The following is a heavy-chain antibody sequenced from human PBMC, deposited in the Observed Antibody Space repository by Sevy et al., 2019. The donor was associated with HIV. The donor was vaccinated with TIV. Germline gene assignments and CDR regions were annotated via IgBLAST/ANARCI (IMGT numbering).Heavy chain of an antibody. V-gene: IGHV1-18*04. Sequence: ASVKVSCKASGYTFTSYGISWVRQAPGQGLEWMGWISAYNGNTNYALKLQGRVTMTTDTSTSTAYMELRSLRSDDTAVYYCARTPYYYDCSGYWYFDLWGRGTLVTVSS. CDR3: ARTPYYYDCSGYWYFDL. CDR1: GYTFTSYG. CDR2: ISAYNGNT. J-gene: IGHJ2*01. D-gene: IGHD3-22*01.